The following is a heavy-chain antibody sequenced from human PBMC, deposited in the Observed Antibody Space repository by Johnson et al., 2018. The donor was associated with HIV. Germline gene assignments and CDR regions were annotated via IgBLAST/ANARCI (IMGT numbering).Heavy chain of an antibody. CDR3: AKDKSIVGATSNAFDI. CDR1: GFSFSSYG. Sequence: QVQLVESGGRVVQPGGSLRLSCAASGFSFSSYGMHWVRQAPGKGLEWVTFMRYDGTSENYAYSVKGRFSITRDNSNNTVYLHMNSLRAEDTAVYYCAKDKSIVGATSNAFDIWGQGTMVTVSS. D-gene: IGHD1-26*01. J-gene: IGHJ3*02. V-gene: IGHV3-30*02. CDR2: MRYDGTSE.